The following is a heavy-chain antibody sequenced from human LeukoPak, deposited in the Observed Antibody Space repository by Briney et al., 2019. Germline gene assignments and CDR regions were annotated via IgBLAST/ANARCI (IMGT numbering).Heavy chain of an antibody. J-gene: IGHJ4*02. CDR1: GFTFSNYW. CDR3: ARIGYSSSCLDY. D-gene: IGHD6-19*01. V-gene: IGHV3-7*01. Sequence: GGSLRLSCAASGFTFSNYWMSWVRQAPGKGLEWVANIKQDGSVKYYVDSVRGRFTISRDNAKNSVYLQMNSLRAEDTAVYYFARIGYSSSCLDYWGQGTLVTVSS. CDR2: IKQDGSVK.